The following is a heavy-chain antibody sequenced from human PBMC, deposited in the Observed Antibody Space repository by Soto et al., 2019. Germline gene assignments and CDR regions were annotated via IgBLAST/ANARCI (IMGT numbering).Heavy chain of an antibody. D-gene: IGHD3-16*01. Sequence: CVVPGFNVMSNWMSWVRQAPGKGLEWVASIKEDGSEIYYLHSVRGRFSISRDSAGNALHLTMNYLSAEDTGVYFCARDIGFDYVNWGQGTLVTVSS. CDR1: GFNVMSNW. V-gene: IGHV3-7*01. CDR2: IKEDGSEI. CDR3: ARDIGFDYVN. J-gene: IGHJ4*02.